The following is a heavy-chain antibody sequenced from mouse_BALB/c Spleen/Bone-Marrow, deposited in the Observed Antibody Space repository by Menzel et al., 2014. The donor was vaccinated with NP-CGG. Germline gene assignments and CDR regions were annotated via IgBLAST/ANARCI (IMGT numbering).Heavy chain of an antibody. V-gene: IGHV1S137*01. Sequence: QVQLQQSGAELVRPGVSVKISCKGSGYTFTDYAMHWAKQSHAKSLEWIGVISTYYGDASYNQKFKGKATMTVDKSSSTAYMELARLTSEDSAIYYCARRADSSGYVDAMDYWGQGTSVTVSS. CDR2: ISTYYGDA. D-gene: IGHD3-2*01. CDR3: ARRADSSGYVDAMDY. J-gene: IGHJ4*01. CDR1: GYTFTDYA.